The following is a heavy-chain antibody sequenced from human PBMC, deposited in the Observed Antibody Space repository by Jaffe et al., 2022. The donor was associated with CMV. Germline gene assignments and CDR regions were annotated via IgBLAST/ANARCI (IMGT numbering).Heavy chain of an antibody. D-gene: IGHD2-8*01. CDR3: ARLIGDLLLMVSDDSERYYFDY. Sequence: EVQLEQSGAEVKKPGESLRISCKVSGYSFTNYWIAWVRQMPGKGLEWMGIIYPGESETRYSPSFEGQVTISADRSISTAFLQWNSLKASDTAMYYCARLIGDLLLMVSDDSERYYFDYWGQGTLVTVSS. J-gene: IGHJ4*02. CDR1: GYSFTNYW. CDR2: IYPGESET. V-gene: IGHV5-51*01.